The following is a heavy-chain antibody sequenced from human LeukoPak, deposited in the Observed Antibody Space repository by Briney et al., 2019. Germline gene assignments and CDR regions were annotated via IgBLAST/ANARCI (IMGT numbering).Heavy chain of an antibody. CDR1: GYTFTNYY. D-gene: IGHD3-22*01. V-gene: IGHV1-46*01. CDR3: ARAHYASSNIKVPFDV. CDR2: IDPSAGGT. J-gene: IGHJ6*04. Sequence: ASVNVSCKASGYTFTNYYMHWVRPAPGQGLEWMGVIDPSAGGTTYAQKFQGRVTMTRDTATSTVYMELSSLRSDDTAVYYCARAHYASSNIKVPFDVWGKGTTVTVSS.